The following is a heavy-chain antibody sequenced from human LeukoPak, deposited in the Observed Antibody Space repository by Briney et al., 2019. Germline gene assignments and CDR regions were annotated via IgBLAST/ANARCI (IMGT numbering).Heavy chain of an antibody. CDR3: AKIAARDTGEGY. J-gene: IGHJ4*02. V-gene: IGHV1-46*01. CDR1: GYTFTSNH. CDR2: INPSGDST. D-gene: IGHD6-6*01. Sequence: ASVKVSCKASGYTFTSNHIHWVRQAPGQGLEWMGVINPSGDSTSYAPNFQGRVTVTRDTSTSTVYMELSSLRSEDTAIYYCAKIAARDTGEGYWGQGTLVTVSS.